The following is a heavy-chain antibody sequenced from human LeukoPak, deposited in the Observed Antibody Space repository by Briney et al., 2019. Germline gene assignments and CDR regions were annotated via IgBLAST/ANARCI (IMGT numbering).Heavy chain of an antibody. Sequence: SVKVSCKASGGTFSSYAISWVRQAPGQGLEWMGGVIPIFGTANYAQKFQGRVTITADESTSTAYMELSSLRSEDTAVYYCARDGITIFGVVTYYGMDVWGQGTTVTVSS. CDR2: VIPIFGTA. D-gene: IGHD3-3*01. CDR1: GGTFSSYA. V-gene: IGHV1-69*13. CDR3: ARDGITIFGVVTYYGMDV. J-gene: IGHJ6*02.